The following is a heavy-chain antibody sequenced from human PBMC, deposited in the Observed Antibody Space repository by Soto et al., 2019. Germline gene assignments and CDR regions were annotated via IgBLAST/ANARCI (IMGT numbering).Heavy chain of an antibody. CDR1: GYTFTKYY. CDR2: ISPSGGTT. CDR3: ARAPLSGTCPDY. J-gene: IGHJ4*02. D-gene: IGHD1-26*01. Sequence: QVQLVQSGAEVKKPGASVNVSCKASGYTFTKYYTHWLRQAPGQGLEWMGIISPSGGTTTYAQKFQGRVTMTRDTSTSTVYLEMSSLRSEDTAVYYCARAPLSGTCPDYWGQGTLVTVSS. V-gene: IGHV1-46*01.